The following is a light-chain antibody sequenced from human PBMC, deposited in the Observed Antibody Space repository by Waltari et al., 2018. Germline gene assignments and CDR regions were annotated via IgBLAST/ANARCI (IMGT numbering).Light chain of an antibody. Sequence: SYELTQPPSVSVSPGQTASITCSGDKVGDKYACWFQQKPGQSPVLVIYQDTKRPSGIPERFSGSNSGNTVTLTISGTQPMDEADYYCQAWDSTVVFGGGTKLTVL. V-gene: IGLV3-1*01. J-gene: IGLJ2*01. CDR2: QDT. CDR1: KVGDKY. CDR3: QAWDSTVV.